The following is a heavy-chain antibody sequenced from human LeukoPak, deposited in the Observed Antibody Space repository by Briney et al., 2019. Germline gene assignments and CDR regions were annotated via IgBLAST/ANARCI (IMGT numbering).Heavy chain of an antibody. CDR1: GFTFSSYG. Sequence: GRSLRLSCAASGFTFSSYGMHWVRQAPGKGLEWVAVIWYDGSNKYYADSVKGRFTISRDNSKNTLYLQMNSLRAEDTAAYYCARDRGRRYDYVWGSPLGYWGQGTLVTVSS. V-gene: IGHV3-33*01. CDR2: IWYDGSNK. J-gene: IGHJ4*02. D-gene: IGHD3-16*01. CDR3: ARDRGRRYDYVWGSPLGY.